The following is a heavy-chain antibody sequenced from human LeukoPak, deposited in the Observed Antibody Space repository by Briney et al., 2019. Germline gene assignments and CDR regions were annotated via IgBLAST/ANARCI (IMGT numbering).Heavy chain of an antibody. D-gene: IGHD2-2*01. CDR1: GGTFSSYA. V-gene: IGHV1-69*13. CDR3: ARVDQNWFDP. J-gene: IGHJ5*02. Sequence: GASVKVSCKASGGTFSSYAISWVRQAPGQGLEWMGGIIPIFGTANYAQKFQGRVTITADESTITAHMELSSLRSEDMAVYYCARVDQNWFDPWGQGTLVTVSS. CDR2: IIPIFGTA.